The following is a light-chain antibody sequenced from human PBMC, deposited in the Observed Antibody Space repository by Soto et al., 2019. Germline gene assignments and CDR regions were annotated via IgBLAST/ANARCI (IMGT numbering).Light chain of an antibody. Sequence: QSALTQPASVSGSPGQSITISCTGTSSDVGSYNLVSWYQQHPGKAPKLMIYEVSKRPSGVSNRFSGSKSGNTASLTISGLQAEDEADYYCCSYAGSSTDVCGTGTKVTVL. CDR3: CSYAGSSTDV. CDR2: EVS. V-gene: IGLV2-23*02. J-gene: IGLJ1*01. CDR1: SSDVGSYNL.